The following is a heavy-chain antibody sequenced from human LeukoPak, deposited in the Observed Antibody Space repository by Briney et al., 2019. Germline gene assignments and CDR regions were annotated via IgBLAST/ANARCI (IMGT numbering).Heavy chain of an antibody. Sequence: PGGSLRLSCAASGFTFRDSAMTWVRQAPGKGLEWVSLISFSGDNTYYRDSVKGRFTVSRDNSKDTLYLQMNSLRAEDTAIYHCARDRERSTWGLGTMVTVSS. CDR1: GFTFRDSA. CDR3: ARDRERST. V-gene: IGHV3-23*01. D-gene: IGHD5-24*01. CDR2: ISFSGDNT. J-gene: IGHJ3*01.